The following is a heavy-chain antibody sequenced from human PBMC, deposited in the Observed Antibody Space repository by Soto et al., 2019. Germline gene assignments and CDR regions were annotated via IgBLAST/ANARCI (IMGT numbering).Heavy chain of an antibody. D-gene: IGHD3-22*01. CDR3: TTDYYDSSGYYYRIY. Sequence: PGGSLRLSCAASGFTFSNAWMSWVRQAPGKGLEWVGRXXXXXXXXXXXYXAPVKGRFTISRDDSKNTLYLQMNSLKTEDTAVYYCTTDYYDSSGYYYRIYWGQGTLVTVSS. CDR1: GFTFSNAW. CDR2: XXXXXXXXXX. J-gene: IGHJ4*02. V-gene: IGHV3-15*01.